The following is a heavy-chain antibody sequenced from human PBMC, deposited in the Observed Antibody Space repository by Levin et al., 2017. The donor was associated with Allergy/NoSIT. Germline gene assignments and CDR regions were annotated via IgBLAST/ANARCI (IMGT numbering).Heavy chain of an antibody. Sequence: GGSLRLSCAASKFTFSSYVMHWVRQAPGKGLEGVAVISYDGSNKYYADPVKGRFTISRDNSKNTLYLQMNSLRAEDTAVYYCARGGSSWYSGAFDIWGQGTMVTVSS. CDR2: ISYDGSNK. D-gene: IGHD2-15*01. CDR3: ARGGSSWYSGAFDI. CDR1: KFTFSSYV. J-gene: IGHJ3*02. V-gene: IGHV3-30-3*01.